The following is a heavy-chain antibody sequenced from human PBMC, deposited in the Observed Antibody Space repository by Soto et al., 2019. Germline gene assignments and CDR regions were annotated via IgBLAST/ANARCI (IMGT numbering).Heavy chain of an antibody. CDR2: ISGSGGST. Sequence: PGGSLRLSCEASRFTFSSYAMSWVRQAPGKGLEWVSAISGSGGSTYYADSVKGRFTISRDNSKNTLYLQMNSLRAEDTAVYYCAKVEDTAIALGYWGQGTLVTVSS. D-gene: IGHD5-18*01. V-gene: IGHV3-23*01. J-gene: IGHJ4*02. CDR3: AKVEDTAIALGY. CDR1: RFTFSSYA.